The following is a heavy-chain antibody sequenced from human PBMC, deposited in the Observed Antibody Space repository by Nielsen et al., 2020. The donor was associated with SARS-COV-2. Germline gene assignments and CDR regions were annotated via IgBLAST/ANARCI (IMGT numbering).Heavy chain of an antibody. CDR1: GYSFTSYW. CDR3: VTGVGATIPGGY. V-gene: IGHV5-10-1*01. Sequence: GESLKISCKGSGYSFTSYWISWVRQMPGKGLEWMGRIDPSDSYTNYSPSFQGHVTISADKSISTAYLQWSSLKASDTAMYYCVTGVGATIPGGYWGQGTLVTVSS. J-gene: IGHJ4*02. CDR2: IDPSDSYT. D-gene: IGHD1-26*01.